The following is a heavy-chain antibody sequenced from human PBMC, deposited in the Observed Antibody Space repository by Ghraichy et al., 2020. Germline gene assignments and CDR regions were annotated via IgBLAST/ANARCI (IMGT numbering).Heavy chain of an antibody. D-gene: IGHD3-16*01. V-gene: IGHV3-30*18. Sequence: GGSLRLSCAASGFTFSSYGMHWVRQAPGKGLEWVAVISYDGSNKYYADSVKGRFTISRDNSKNTLYLQMNSLRAEDTAVYYCAKDQMGEMDVWGQGTTVTVSS. CDR1: GFTFSSYG. CDR2: ISYDGSNK. CDR3: AKDQMGEMDV. J-gene: IGHJ6*02.